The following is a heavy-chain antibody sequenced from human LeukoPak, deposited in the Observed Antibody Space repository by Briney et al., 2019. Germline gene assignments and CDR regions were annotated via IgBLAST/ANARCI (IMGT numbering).Heavy chain of an antibody. Sequence: SETLSLTCAVYGGSFSGYYWSWIRQPPGKGLEWIGEINHSGSTNYNPSLKSRVTISVDTSKNQFSLKLSSVTAADTAVYYCARDRPVHYGSGSSYGMDVWGQGTTVTVSS. CDR3: ARDRPVHYGSGSSYGMDV. V-gene: IGHV4-34*01. CDR2: INHSGST. J-gene: IGHJ6*02. CDR1: GGSFSGYY. D-gene: IGHD3-10*01.